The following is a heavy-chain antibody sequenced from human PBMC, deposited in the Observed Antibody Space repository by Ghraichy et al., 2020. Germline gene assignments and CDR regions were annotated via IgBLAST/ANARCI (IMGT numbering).Heavy chain of an antibody. D-gene: IGHD3-10*01. Sequence: GGSLRLSCAASGLTFSSYWMHWVRQAPGKGLEWVSHIKTDGSTTNYADSVRGRFTISRDNAKNTLYLQMNSLRDDDTAVYYCSTSPRADRGNYWGQGTLVTVSS. CDR3: STSPRADRGNY. V-gene: IGHV3-74*01. CDR2: IKTDGSTT. CDR1: GLTFSSYW. J-gene: IGHJ4*02.